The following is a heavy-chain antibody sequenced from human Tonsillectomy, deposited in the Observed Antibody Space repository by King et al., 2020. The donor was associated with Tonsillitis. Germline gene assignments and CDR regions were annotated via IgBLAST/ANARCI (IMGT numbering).Heavy chain of an antibody. CDR2: IYYSGST. D-gene: IGHD3-22*01. J-gene: IGHJ4*02. CDR1: GGSISSGDYY. Sequence: QLQESGPGLVKPSQTLSLTCTVSGGSISSGDYYWSWIRQPPGKCLEWIGYIYYSGSTYYNPSLKSRVTISVDTSKNQFSLKLSSVTAADTAVYYCARVSGICSGYYSCFDYWGQGTLVTVSS. V-gene: IGHV4-30-4*01. CDR3: ARVSGICSGYYSCFDY.